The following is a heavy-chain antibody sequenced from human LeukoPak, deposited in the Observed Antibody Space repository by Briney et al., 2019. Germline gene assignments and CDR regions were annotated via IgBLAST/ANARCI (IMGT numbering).Heavy chain of an antibody. D-gene: IGHD6-13*01. CDR2: ISSSSSYI. J-gene: IGHJ3*02. V-gene: IGHV3-21*01. Sequence: GGSLRLSCAASGFTFSSNAMAWVRQAPGKGLEWVSSISSSSSYIYYADSVKGRFTISRDNAKNSLYLQMNSLRAEDTAVYYCARGYSSSWYKGAFDIWGQGTMVTVSS. CDR3: ARGYSSSWYKGAFDI. CDR1: GFTFSSNA.